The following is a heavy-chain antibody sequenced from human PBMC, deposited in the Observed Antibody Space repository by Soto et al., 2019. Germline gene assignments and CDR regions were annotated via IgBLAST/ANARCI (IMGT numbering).Heavy chain of an antibody. CDR3: TTSNGQLNH. D-gene: IGHD3-22*01. V-gene: IGHV3-48*02. J-gene: IGHJ4*02. Sequence: EVQLVESGGGWVQPGGSLRLSCAASGFTFSVYSMNWVRQAPGKGLDWVSYITGSSDRILFADSVKGRFTVSRDNAKNSLYLQMNSLRDEDTGVYYCTTSNGQLNHWGQGTLVSVSS. CDR2: ITGSSDRI. CDR1: GFTFSVYS.